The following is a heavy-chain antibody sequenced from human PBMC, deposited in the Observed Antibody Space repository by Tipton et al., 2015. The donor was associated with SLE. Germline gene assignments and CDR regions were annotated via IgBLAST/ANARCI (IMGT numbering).Heavy chain of an antibody. V-gene: IGHV4-59*08. CDR3: ARGKDYDFWSGYYRRDASDI. CDR2: IYYSGST. J-gene: IGHJ3*02. D-gene: IGHD3-3*01. CDR1: GGSISSYY. Sequence: TLSLTCTVSGGSISSYYWSWIRQPPGKGLEWIGYIYYSGSTNYNPSLKSRVTISVDTSKNQFSLKLSSVTAADTAVYYCARGKDYDFWSGYYRRDASDIWGQGTMVTVS.